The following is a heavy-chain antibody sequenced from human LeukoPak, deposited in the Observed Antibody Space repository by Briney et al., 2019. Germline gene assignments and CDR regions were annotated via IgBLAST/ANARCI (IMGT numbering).Heavy chain of an antibody. J-gene: IGHJ4*02. D-gene: IGHD3-16*01. CDR1: GFTFRSYG. Sequence: LPGGSLRLSCGASGFTFRSYGVHWVRQAPGKGLEWVAFIQKDGSNKYYGDSVKGRFTISRDNSKNTLYLQTNSLRVEDTAVYYCAKEMYDYVWGSYFENWGQGTLVTVSS. CDR3: AKEMYDYVWGSYFEN. CDR2: IQKDGSNK. V-gene: IGHV3-30*02.